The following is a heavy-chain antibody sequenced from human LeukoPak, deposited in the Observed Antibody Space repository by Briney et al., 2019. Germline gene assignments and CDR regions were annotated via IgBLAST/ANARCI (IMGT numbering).Heavy chain of an antibody. CDR1: GFTYSNYG. D-gene: IGHD5-24*01. Sequence: PGGSLRLSCAASGFTYSNYGMHWVRQAPGKGLEWVSAISSSSSYIYYADSIKGRFTISRDNAENSLYLQMNSLRAVDTAVYFCARGEEKATITALDSWGQGTLVTVSS. V-gene: IGHV3-21*01. CDR3: ARGEEKATITALDS. CDR2: ISSSSSYI. J-gene: IGHJ4*02.